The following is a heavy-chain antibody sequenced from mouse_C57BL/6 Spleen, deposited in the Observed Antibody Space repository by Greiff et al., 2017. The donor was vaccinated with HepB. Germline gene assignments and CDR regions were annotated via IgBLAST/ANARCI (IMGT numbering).Heavy chain of an antibody. V-gene: IGHV1-64*01. CDR1: GYTFTSYW. CDR3: AREDNYVFAY. J-gene: IGHJ3*01. D-gene: IGHD1-3*01. CDR2: IHPNSGST. Sequence: VKLQQPGAELVKPGASVKLSCKASGYTFTSYWMHWVKQRPGQGLEWIGMIHPNSGSTNYNEKFKSKATLTVDKSSSTAYMQLSSLTSEDSAVYYCAREDNYVFAYWGQGTLVTVSA.